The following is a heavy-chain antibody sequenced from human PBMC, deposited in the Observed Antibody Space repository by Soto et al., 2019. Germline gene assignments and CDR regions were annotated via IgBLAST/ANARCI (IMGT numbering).Heavy chain of an antibody. CDR3: AGSLLQDDF. CDR1: GYIFIHYY. D-gene: IGHD3-16*01. Sequence: QVQLVQSGAEVKKPGASVKVSCKASGYIFIHYYIHWVRQAPGQGLEWMAIINPNGGNKNYAQKFQGRANVTSDTATRTVSMEKNTFVPDDPAVSICAGSLLQDDFCDQGTRVIVSS. J-gene: IGHJ6*02. V-gene: IGHV1-46*01. CDR2: INPNGGNK.